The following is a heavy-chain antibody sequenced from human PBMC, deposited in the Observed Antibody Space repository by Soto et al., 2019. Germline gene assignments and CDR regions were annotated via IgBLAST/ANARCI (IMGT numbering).Heavy chain of an antibody. CDR2: INPSGGST. J-gene: IGHJ4*02. CDR1: GYTFTSYY. D-gene: IGHD4-17*01. V-gene: IGHV1-46*01. CDR3: ARAHGTTVTIQEVDPYIGPEYYFDY. Sequence: ASVKVSCKASGYTFTSYYMHWVRQAPGQGLEWMGIINPSGGSTSYAQKFQGRVTMTRDTSTSTVYMELSSLRSEDTAVYYCARAHGTTVTIQEVDPYIGPEYYFDYWGQGTLVTVSS.